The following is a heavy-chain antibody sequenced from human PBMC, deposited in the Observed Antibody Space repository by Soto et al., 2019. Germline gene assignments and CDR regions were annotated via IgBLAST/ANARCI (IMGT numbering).Heavy chain of an antibody. D-gene: IGHD1-26*01. CDR3: ARWDFSTPINNYDY. CDR2: IYHSGTT. J-gene: IGHJ4*02. Sequence: PSETLSLTCSVSGASFSSGGYYWSWIRQHPLKGLEWIGYIYHSGTTYYNPSLESRVTISINTSENQFSLKLSSVTAADTAVYYCARWDFSTPINNYDYWGQGDLVTVSS. V-gene: IGHV4-31*03. CDR1: GASFSSGGYY.